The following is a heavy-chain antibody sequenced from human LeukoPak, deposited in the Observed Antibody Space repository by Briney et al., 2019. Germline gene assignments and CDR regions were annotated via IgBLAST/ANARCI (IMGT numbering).Heavy chain of an antibody. Sequence: GASVKVSCKASGYTFTSYGIGWVRQAPGQGLEWMGWVSTYNGNTNYAQKFQGRVTMTTDTSTSTAYMELRSLRSDDTAVYYCARDYSGHTYHAFDIWGQGTMVTVSS. D-gene: IGHD3-10*01. CDR2: VSTYNGNT. J-gene: IGHJ3*02. CDR1: GYTFTSYG. CDR3: ARDYSGHTYHAFDI. V-gene: IGHV1-18*01.